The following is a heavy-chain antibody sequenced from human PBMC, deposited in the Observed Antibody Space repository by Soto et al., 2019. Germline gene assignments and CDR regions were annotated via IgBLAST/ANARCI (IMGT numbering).Heavy chain of an antibody. J-gene: IGHJ5*02. D-gene: IGHD2-2*01. V-gene: IGHV3-21*01. CDR2: ISSSSSYI. Sequence: EVQLVESGGGLVKPGGSLRLSCAASGFTFSSYSMKWVRQAPGKGLEWVSAISSSSSYIYYADSVKGGFTISRDNAKNALDLQMNGLRAEDTAVYYCARESVVGRAARLGYNWFDPWGQGTLVTVSS. CDR1: GFTFSSYS. CDR3: ARESVVGRAARLGYNWFDP.